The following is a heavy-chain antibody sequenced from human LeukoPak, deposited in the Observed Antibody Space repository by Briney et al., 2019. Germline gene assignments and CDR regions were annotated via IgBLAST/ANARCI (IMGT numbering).Heavy chain of an antibody. D-gene: IGHD5-24*01. Sequence: PSETLPLTCTVSGGSISSGDYYWSWIRQPPGKGLEWIGYIYYSGSTYYNPSLKSRVTISVDTSKNQFSLKLSSVTAADTAVYYCAREGDGYNKLAPNFDYWGQGTLVTVSS. CDR1: GGSISSGDYY. J-gene: IGHJ4*02. CDR3: AREGDGYNKLAPNFDY. V-gene: IGHV4-30-4*08. CDR2: IYYSGST.